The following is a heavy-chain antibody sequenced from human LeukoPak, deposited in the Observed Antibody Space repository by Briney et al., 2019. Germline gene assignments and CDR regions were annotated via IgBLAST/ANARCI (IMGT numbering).Heavy chain of an antibody. CDR1: GNSFTNYW. CDR2: IYAGDSDT. V-gene: IGHV5-51*01. J-gene: IGHJ6*02. Sequence: HGESLKISCKASGNSFTNYWIHWVRQMPGKGLEWMGIIYAGDSDTRYSPSFKGQVIISVDKSISTAFLQWSSLKASDTAIYYCTRHNYGMDVWGQGTTVTVSS. CDR3: TRHNYGMDV.